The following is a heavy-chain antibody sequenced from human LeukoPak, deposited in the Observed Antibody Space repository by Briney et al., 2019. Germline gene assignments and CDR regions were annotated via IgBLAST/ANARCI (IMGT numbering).Heavy chain of an antibody. V-gene: IGHV4-59*01. D-gene: IGHD6-13*01. CDR1: GGSISNYY. J-gene: IGHJ4*02. CDR2: IYYSGTT. CDR3: ARGVYIAAAQYGY. Sequence: SETLSLTCTVSGGSISNYYWSWIRQPPGKGLGWIGYIYYSGTTYYNPSLKSRVTISVDTSKNQFSLKLNSVTAADTAVYYCARGVYIAAAQYGYWGQGTLVTVSS.